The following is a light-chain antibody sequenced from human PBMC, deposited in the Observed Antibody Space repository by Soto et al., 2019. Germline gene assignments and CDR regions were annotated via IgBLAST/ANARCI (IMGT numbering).Light chain of an antibody. V-gene: IGKV3-20*01. CDR2: GAS. Sequence: EIVLTQSPGSLCLSAGERASLACWASQSVSGNFLAWYQVKPGQAPRLVVYGASTRASGFPDRFSGSGSGTDFTLIISRLEPEDFAMYYCQVYNSSPWTFGQGTKVDI. CDR1: QSVSGNF. CDR3: QVYNSSPWT. J-gene: IGKJ1*01.